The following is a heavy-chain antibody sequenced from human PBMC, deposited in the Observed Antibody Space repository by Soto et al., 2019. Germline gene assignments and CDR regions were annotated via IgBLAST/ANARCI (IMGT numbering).Heavy chain of an antibody. CDR3: VRDQTDSGGYSDS. CDR2: IWANGINK. Sequence: PGGSLRLSCAASGFPFSTYGMHWVRQAPGKGLEWVAVIWANGINKYYADSVRGRFTISRDNSKNTLDLQMNYLRAEDTALYYCVRDQTDSGGYSDSWGQGTLVTVSS. D-gene: IGHD3-22*01. CDR1: GFPFSTYG. J-gene: IGHJ4*02. V-gene: IGHV3-33*01.